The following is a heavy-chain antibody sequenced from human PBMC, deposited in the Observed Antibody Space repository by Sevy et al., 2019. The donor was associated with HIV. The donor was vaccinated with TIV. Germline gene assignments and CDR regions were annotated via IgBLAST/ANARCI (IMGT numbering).Heavy chain of an antibody. V-gene: IGHV4-59*08. D-gene: IGHD1-26*01. J-gene: IGHJ4*02. CDR2: IYYNGHI. CDR3: AGENAWGRGYS. CDR1: GGSITSLY. Sequence: SETLSLTCTVSGGSITSLYWNWIRQPPGKGLEWIANIYYNGHINYNPSLKSRVTLSLKTSKNQYSLRLSSVTAADTAMYYCAGENAWGRGYSWGQGTLVTVSS.